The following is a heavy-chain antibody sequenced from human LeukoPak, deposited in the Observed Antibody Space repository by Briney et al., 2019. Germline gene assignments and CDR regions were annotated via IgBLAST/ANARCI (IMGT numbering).Heavy chain of an antibody. Sequence: PGGSLRLSCAASGLSFSSYGMHWVRQAPGKGLEWVTFIRYDGDKRHYVDSVKGRFTVSRDNYRNTLYLQMNSLRVEDTAVYFCASTVLGRADWLDLWGQGTLVTVSS. CDR2: IRYDGDKR. D-gene: IGHD7-27*01. CDR3: ASTVLGRADWLDL. CDR1: GLSFSSYG. V-gene: IGHV3-30*02. J-gene: IGHJ5*02.